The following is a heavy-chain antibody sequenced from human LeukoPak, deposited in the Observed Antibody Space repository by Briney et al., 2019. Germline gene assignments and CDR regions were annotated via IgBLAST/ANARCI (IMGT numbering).Heavy chain of an antibody. CDR2: ISSSGSTI. CDR3: ARAGIVGGVNWFDP. V-gene: IGHV3-48*03. D-gene: IGHD1-26*01. J-gene: IGHJ5*02. Sequence: GGSLRLSCAASGFTFSSYEMNWVRQAPGKGLEWVSYISSSGSTIYYADSVKGRFTISRDNAKNSLYLQMNSLRAEDTAVYYCARAGIVGGVNWFDPWGQGTLVTVSS. CDR1: GFTFSSYE.